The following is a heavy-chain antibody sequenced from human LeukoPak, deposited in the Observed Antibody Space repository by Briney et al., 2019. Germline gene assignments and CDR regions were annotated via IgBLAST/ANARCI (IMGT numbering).Heavy chain of an antibody. J-gene: IGHJ6*02. CDR2: ISGSGGST. D-gene: IGHD3-10*01. CDR1: GFTFSSYA. V-gene: IGHV3-23*01. CDR3: AKAAMVRGVIITDYYYYGMDV. Sequence: GGSLRLSCAASGFTFSSYAMSWVRQAPGKGLEWVSAISGSGGSTYYADSVKGRFTISRDNSKNTLYLQMNSLRAEDTAVYYCAKAAMVRGVIITDYYYYGMDVWGQGTTVTVSS.